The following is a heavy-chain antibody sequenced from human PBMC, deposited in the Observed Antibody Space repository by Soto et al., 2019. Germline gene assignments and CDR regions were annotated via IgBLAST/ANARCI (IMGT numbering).Heavy chain of an antibody. Sequence: QVQLVQSGAEVKKPGASVKVSCKASGYTFTGYYMHWVRQAPGQGLEWMGWINPNSGGTNYAQKFQGWVTMTRDTAIRTAYMELSRLRSDDTAVYYCARGSLLGYCSGGSCPPRDFYYMDVWGKGTTVTVSS. D-gene: IGHD2-15*01. CDR3: ARGSLLGYCSGGSCPPRDFYYMDV. V-gene: IGHV1-2*04. CDR2: INPNSGGT. J-gene: IGHJ6*03. CDR1: GYTFTGYY.